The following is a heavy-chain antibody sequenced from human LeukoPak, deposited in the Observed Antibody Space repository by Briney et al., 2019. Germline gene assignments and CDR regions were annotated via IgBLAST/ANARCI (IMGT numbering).Heavy chain of an antibody. CDR2: ISGSGGST. D-gene: IGHD3-10*01. J-gene: IGHJ6*03. V-gene: IGHV3-23*01. CDR3: AKSVTMVQGVIIGSYYYYMDV. CDR1: GFTFSSYA. Sequence: PGGSLRLSCAASGFTFSSYAMSWVRQAPGKGLEWVSAISGSGGSTYYADSVKGWFTISRDNPKNTLCLQMNSLRAEDTAVYYCAKSVTMVQGVIIGSYYYYMDVWGKGTTVTVSS.